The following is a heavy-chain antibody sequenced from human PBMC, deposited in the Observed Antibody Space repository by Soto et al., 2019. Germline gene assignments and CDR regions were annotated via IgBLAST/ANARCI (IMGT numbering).Heavy chain of an antibody. CDR3: ARGGRHIVVVTAIGGRSWFDP. CDR2: IIPILGIA. CDR1: GGTFSSYT. Sequence: SVKVSCKASGGTFSSYTISWVRQAPGQGLEWMGRIIPILGIANYAQKFQGRVTITADKSTSTAYMELSSLRSEDTAVYCCARGGRHIVVVTAIGGRSWFDPWGQGTLVTVSS. J-gene: IGHJ5*02. D-gene: IGHD2-21*02. V-gene: IGHV1-69*02.